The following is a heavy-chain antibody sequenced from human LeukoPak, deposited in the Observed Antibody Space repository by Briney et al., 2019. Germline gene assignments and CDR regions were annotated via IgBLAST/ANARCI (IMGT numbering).Heavy chain of an antibody. CDR2: ISGSGDST. CDR3: AKVGGSYHFAY. J-gene: IGHJ4*02. Sequence: GGSLRLSCAASGFTFSSSAMSWVRQAPGKGLEWVSAISGSGDSTYYADSVTGRFTISRDNSKNTLYLQMNSLRAEDTAVYYCAKVGGSYHFAYWGQGTLVIVSS. D-gene: IGHD1-26*01. CDR1: GFTFSSSA. V-gene: IGHV3-23*01.